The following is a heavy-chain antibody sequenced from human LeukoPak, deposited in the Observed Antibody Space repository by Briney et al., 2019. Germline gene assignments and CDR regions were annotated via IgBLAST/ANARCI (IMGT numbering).Heavy chain of an antibody. J-gene: IGHJ4*02. CDR3: AKASSSIAATAYFDF. CDR2: VSYDGNND. V-gene: IGHV3-30*18. CDR1: GFTFSSYT. D-gene: IGHD6-13*01. Sequence: PGGSLRLSCAASGFTFSSYTMHWVRQAPGEGLEWEAVVSYDGNNDFYGDSVKGRFTISRDNSKNTLYLQMNSLRAEDTSVYYCAKASSSIAATAYFDFWGQGTLVTVSS.